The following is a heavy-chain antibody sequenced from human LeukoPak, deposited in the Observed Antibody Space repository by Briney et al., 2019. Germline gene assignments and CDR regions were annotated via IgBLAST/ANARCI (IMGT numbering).Heavy chain of an antibody. CDR3: ARERYDYVWGSYRYFFDY. J-gene: IGHJ4*02. D-gene: IGHD3-16*02. CDR1: GFTFSDYY. CDR2: ISSSGTTI. Sequence: GGSLRLPCAASGFTFSDYYMSWIRQAPGKGLEWVSYISSSGTTIYYADSVKGRFTISRDNAKNSLYLQMNSLRAEDTAVYYCARERYDYVWGSYRYFFDYWGQGTLVTVSS. V-gene: IGHV3-11*01.